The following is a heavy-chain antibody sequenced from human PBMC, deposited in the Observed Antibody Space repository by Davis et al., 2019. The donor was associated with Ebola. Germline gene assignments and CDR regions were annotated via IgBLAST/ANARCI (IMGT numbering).Heavy chain of an antibody. J-gene: IGHJ4*02. V-gene: IGHV1-2*04. Sequence: ASVKVSCKASGYTFTGYYMHWVRQAPGQGLEWMGWINPNSGGTNYAQKFQGWVTMTRDTSISTAYMELSRLRSDDTAVYYCARGGIFGDFWSGYYANFDYWGQGTLVTVSS. CDR2: INPNSGGT. CDR3: ARGGIFGDFWSGYYANFDY. D-gene: IGHD3-3*01. CDR1: GYTFTGYY.